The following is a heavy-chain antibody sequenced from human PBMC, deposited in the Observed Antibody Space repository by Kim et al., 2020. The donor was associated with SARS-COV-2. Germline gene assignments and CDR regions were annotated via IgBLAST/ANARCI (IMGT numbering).Heavy chain of an antibody. J-gene: IGHJ5*02. CDR3: ARLAGTARRFDP. D-gene: IGHD6-6*01. V-gene: IGHV4-34*01. Sequence: NYNPSLKSQVTISVATSRNQFSLKLSSVTAADPAVYYCARLAGTARRFDPWGQGTLVTVSS.